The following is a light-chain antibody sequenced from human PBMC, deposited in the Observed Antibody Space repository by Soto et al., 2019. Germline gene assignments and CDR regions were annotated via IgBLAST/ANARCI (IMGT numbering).Light chain of an antibody. Sequence: DIQMTQSPSSLSASVGDRVTITCRASQGISSWLAXYQQKPGKAPKLLIYAASSLQSGVPSRFSGSGSGTDFTLTISSLQHEDFATYYCQQANSLPITFGPGTRLEIK. J-gene: IGKJ5*01. V-gene: IGKV1-12*01. CDR2: AAS. CDR1: QGISSW. CDR3: QQANSLPIT.